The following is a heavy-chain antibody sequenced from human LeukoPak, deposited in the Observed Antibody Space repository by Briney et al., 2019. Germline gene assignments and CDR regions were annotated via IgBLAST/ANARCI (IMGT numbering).Heavy chain of an antibody. J-gene: IGHJ5*02. CDR3: ARDPAILGYCSGGSCYSGWFDP. V-gene: IGHV6-1*01. CDR2: TYYRSKWYN. D-gene: IGHD2-15*01. Sequence: SQTLSLTCAISGDSVSSNSAGWNWIRQSPSRGLEWLGRTYYRSKWYNDYAVSVKSRITINPDTSKNQFSLQLNSVTPEDTAVYYCARDPAILGYCSGGSCYSGWFDPWGQGTLVTVSS. CDR1: GDSVSSNSAG.